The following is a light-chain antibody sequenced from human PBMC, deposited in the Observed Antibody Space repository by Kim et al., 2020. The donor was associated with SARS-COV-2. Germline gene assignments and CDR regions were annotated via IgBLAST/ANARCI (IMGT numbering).Light chain of an antibody. J-gene: IGKJ2*03. CDR1: HIVSGSH. CDR2: AAS. V-gene: IGKV3-20*01. CDR3: QQYDSSPYS. Sequence: LSPGERATLSCRASHIVSGSHLAWYQQKPGQAPRLLIYAASRRATGIPDRVSGSGSGTDFTLTISRLEPEDFAVYYCQQYDSSPYSFGLGTKLEI.